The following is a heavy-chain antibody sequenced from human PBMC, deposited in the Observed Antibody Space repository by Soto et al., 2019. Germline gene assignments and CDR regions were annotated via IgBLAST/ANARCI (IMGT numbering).Heavy chain of an antibody. CDR2: IGVGGGDR. CDR3: ARVRFGELV. CDR1: GFTFSSYA. V-gene: IGHV3-23*01. D-gene: IGHD3-10*01. Sequence: EVQLLESGGGLVQPGGSLRLSCAASGFTFSSYAMSWVRQAPGNGLEWVSIIGVGGGDRYYPESVTGRFTISRDNARDTLYLEMNSLRDEETAVYYCARVRFGELVWGQGTLVTVSS. J-gene: IGHJ4*02.